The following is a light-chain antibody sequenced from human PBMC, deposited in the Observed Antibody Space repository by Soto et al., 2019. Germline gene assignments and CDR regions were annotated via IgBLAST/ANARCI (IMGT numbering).Light chain of an antibody. CDR2: RAS. CDR3: QQYKRLYS. Sequence: EIVMTQSPATLSVSPGDRATLSCRASESIGSSLAWYQHKPGQPPRLLIQRASTRATGVPVRFSGGGSGTDFTLTISSLQSEDVAVYYCQQYKRLYSFGQGTKLEIK. CDR1: ESIGSS. V-gene: IGKV3-15*01. J-gene: IGKJ2*01.